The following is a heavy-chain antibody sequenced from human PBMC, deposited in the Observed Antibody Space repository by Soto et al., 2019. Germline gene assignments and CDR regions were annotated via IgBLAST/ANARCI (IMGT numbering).Heavy chain of an antibody. J-gene: IGHJ4*02. D-gene: IGHD6-19*01. V-gene: IGHV3-21*06. CDR3: ARDLGSGWSSRFDY. CDR1: GFTFSSYD. Sequence: EVQLVESGGGLVKPGGSLRLSCAASGFTFSSYDMNWVRQAPGKGLEWVSSISSGNRYIYYVDSVKGRFTISKDDAKNSLYLQMNSLRAEDTAVYYCARDLGSGWSSRFDYWGQGTLVTVSS. CDR2: ISSGNRYI.